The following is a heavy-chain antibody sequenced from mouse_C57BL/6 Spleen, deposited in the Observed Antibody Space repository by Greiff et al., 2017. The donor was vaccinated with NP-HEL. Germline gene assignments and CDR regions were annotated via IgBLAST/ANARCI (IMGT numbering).Heavy chain of an antibody. J-gene: IGHJ3*01. Sequence: EVQLQQSGPELVKPGASVKMSCKASGYTFTDYNMHWVKQSHGKSLEWIGYINPNNGGTSYNQKFKGKATLTVNKSSSTAYMELRSLTAEDSAVYYWARWGGYDGGVWFAYWGQGTLVTVSA. V-gene: IGHV1-22*01. D-gene: IGHD2-2*01. CDR2: INPNNGGT. CDR3: ARWGGYDGGVWFAY. CDR1: GYTFTDYN.